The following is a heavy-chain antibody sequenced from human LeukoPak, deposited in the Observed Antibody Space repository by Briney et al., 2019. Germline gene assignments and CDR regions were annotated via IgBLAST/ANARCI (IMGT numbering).Heavy chain of an antibody. D-gene: IGHD2/OR15-2a*01. V-gene: IGHV3-7*01. CDR1: GFTFGTSW. J-gene: IGHJ4*02. Sequence: GGSLRLSCAASGFTFGTSWMSWFRRAPGTGLQWVAHTSPNGRDTYYVDSVKGRFIISRDNPKNSLYLQMNSLRGDDTAVYYCAKDGTSYYYIYYWGQGTLVTVSS. CDR3: AKDGTSYYYIYY. CDR2: TSPNGRDT.